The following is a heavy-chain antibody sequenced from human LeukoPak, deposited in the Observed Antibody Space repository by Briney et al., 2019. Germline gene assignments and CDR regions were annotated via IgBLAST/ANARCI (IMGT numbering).Heavy chain of an antibody. V-gene: IGHV5-51*01. CDR1: GYSFTDYW. Sequence: GESLKISCKGSGYSFTDYWIGWVRQVPGEGLQWMGIIYPDDSDIRYSPSFQGQVTISADKSIITAYLQRSSLKASDTAMYYCARHGRGSRSPNAFDIWGQGTMVSVSS. CDR3: ARHGRGSRSPNAFDI. D-gene: IGHD3-10*01. CDR2: IYPDDSDI. J-gene: IGHJ3*02.